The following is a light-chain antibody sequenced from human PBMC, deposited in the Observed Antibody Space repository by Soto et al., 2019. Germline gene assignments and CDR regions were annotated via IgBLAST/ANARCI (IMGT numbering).Light chain of an antibody. CDR3: AVWDDNLNGVI. CDR2: GND. CDR1: TSNIGTNT. V-gene: IGLV1-44*01. Sequence: QSVLTQPPSASGTPGQRVTISCSGTTSNIGTNTVTWYQQLPGTAPNVLIFGNDRRPSGVPDRFSGSKSGTSASLAISGLQPEDEADYYCAVWDDNLNGVIFGGRTNVTV. J-gene: IGLJ2*01.